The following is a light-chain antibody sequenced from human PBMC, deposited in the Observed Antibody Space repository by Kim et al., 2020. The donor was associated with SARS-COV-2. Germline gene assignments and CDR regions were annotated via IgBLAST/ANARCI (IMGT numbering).Light chain of an antibody. V-gene: IGKV4-1*01. J-gene: IGKJ1*01. CDR3: QQYYSTPPT. CDR2: WAS. Sequence: ATINCKSSQSVLSSSNNKSYLAWYQHKPGQPPKLLIYWASTRESGVPDRFSGSGSGTDFTLTSSSLQAEDVAVYYCQQYYSTPPTFGQGTKVDIK. CDR1: QSVLSSSNNKSY.